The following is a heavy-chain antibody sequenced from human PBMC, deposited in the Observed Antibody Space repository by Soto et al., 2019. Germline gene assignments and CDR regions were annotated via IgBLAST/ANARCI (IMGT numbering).Heavy chain of an antibody. D-gene: IGHD3-16*01. CDR3: ARRGGSNYYYYYMDV. CDR1: GFTFSNYA. J-gene: IGHJ6*03. Sequence: PGGSLRLSCAASGFTFSNYAMSWVRQAPGKGLEWVSDISDSGGSTHYADSVKGRFTTSRDNAKNTLYLQMNSLRAEDTAVYYCARRGGSNYYYYYMDVWGKGTTVTVSS. CDR2: ISDSGGST. V-gene: IGHV3-23*01.